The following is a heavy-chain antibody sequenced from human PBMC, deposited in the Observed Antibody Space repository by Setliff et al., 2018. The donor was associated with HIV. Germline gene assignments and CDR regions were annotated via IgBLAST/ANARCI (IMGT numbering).Heavy chain of an antibody. J-gene: IGHJ4*02. CDR2: IASDGSAT. CDR1: GFTFSNFW. Sequence: LRLSCAASGFTFSNFWMHWVRQAPGRGLVWISRIASDGSATSYADSVKGRFTISRDSAKNALFLQTSSLRVEDTAVYYCARMVAGFWGQGTLVTVSS. V-gene: IGHV3-74*01. CDR3: ARMVAGF. D-gene: IGHD6-19*01.